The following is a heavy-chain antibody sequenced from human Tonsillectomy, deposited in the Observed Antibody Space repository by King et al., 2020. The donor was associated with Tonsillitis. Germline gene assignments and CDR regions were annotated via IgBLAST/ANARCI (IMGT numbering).Heavy chain of an antibody. V-gene: IGHV4-39*01. J-gene: IGHJ4*02. CDR2: IDYTGNT. Sequence: QLQESGPGLVKPSETLSLTCTVSGGSFSSSSYYWGWIRQPPGKGLEWIGSIDYTGNTYYNPSLKSRATISVDTSKNQFSLRVSSVTAADTAVYYCARREGPFDYWGQGTLVTVSS. D-gene: IGHD1-26*01. CDR1: GGSFSSSSYY. CDR3: ARREGPFDY.